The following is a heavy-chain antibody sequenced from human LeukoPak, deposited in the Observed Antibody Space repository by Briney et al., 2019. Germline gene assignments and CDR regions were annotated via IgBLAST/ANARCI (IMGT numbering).Heavy chain of an antibody. CDR2: IIPILGIA. J-gene: IGHJ6*02. D-gene: IGHD2-15*01. CDR3: ARGRAYCSGGSCYHYYYYGMDV. CDR1: GGTFSSYA. V-gene: IGHV1-69*04. Sequence: SVKVSCKASGGTFSSYAISWVRQAPGQGLEWMGRIIPILGIANYAQKFQGRVTITADKSTSTAYMELSSLRSEDTAVYYCARGRAYCSGGSCYHYYYYGMDVWGQGTTVTVSS.